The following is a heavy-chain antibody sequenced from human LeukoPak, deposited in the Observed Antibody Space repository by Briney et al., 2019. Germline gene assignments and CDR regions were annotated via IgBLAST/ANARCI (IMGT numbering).Heavy chain of an antibody. CDR3: AKDLNWGGDY. Sequence: GGSLRLSCAASGFTFSNYAMSWVRQAPGKGLEWVSAISGSGDTTYYADSMEGRFTISRDNSKNTLYQQMNSLRAEDTALYYCAKDLNWGGDYWGQGALVTVSS. V-gene: IGHV3-23*01. D-gene: IGHD7-27*01. CDR2: ISGSGDTT. CDR1: GFTFSNYA. J-gene: IGHJ4*02.